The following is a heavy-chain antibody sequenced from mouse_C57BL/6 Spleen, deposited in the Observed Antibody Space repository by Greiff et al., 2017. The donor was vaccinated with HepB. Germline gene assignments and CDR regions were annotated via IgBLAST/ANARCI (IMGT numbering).Heavy chain of an antibody. D-gene: IGHD1-1*01. CDR2: ISYSGST. Sequence: EVKVVESGPGLAKPSQPLSLTCSVTGYSITSDYWNWIRKFPGNKLEYMGYISYSGSTYYNPSLKSRISITRDTSKNQYYLQLNSVTTEDTATYYCARRDTTVPWYFDVWGTGTTVTVSS. CDR1: GYSITSDY. J-gene: IGHJ1*03. V-gene: IGHV3-8*01. CDR3: ARRDTTVPWYFDV.